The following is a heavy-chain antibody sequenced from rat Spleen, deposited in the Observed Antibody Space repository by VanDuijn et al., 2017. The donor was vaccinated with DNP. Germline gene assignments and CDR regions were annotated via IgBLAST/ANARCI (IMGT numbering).Heavy chain of an antibody. J-gene: IGHJ2*01. CDR2: ITSGTGTT. V-gene: IGHV5-31*01. Sequence: EVQLVESGGGLVQPGGSLKLSCAASGFTFNYYWMAWIRQVPGKGLEWIASITSGTGTTSYADAVKGRFMISRDDSKSTLYLQMDSLRSEDTATYYCTTGPYFDYLGQGVMVTVSS. CDR3: TTGPYFDY. CDR1: GFTFNYYW.